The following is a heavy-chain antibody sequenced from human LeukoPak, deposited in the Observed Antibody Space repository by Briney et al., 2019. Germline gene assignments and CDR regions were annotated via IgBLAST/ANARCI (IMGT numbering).Heavy chain of an antibody. V-gene: IGHV4-4*07. Sequence: PSETLSLTCTVSGGSISSDYWSWIRQPAGKGLEWIGRIYTSGSTNYNPSLKSRVTMSVDTSKNQFSLKLSSVTAADTAVYYCARDRRVVAGTNGMDVWGQGTTVTVSS. CDR1: GGSISSDY. J-gene: IGHJ6*02. CDR3: ARDRRVVAGTNGMDV. CDR2: IYTSGST. D-gene: IGHD6-19*01.